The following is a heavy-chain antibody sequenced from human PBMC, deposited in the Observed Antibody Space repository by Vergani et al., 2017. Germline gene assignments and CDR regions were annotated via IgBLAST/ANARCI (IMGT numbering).Heavy chain of an antibody. V-gene: IGHV4-34*01. J-gene: IGHJ5*02. CDR2: INHSGST. D-gene: IGHD2-2*01. CDR1: GGSFSGYY. Sequence: QLQLQQWGAGLLKPSETLSLTCAVYGGSFSGYYWSWIRQPPGKGLEWIGEINHSGSTNYNPSLKSRVTISVDTSKNQFSLKLSSVTAADTAVYYCARALYCSSTSCYVRVRGPRPNWFDPWGQGTLVTVSS. CDR3: ARALYCSSTSCYVRVRGPRPNWFDP.